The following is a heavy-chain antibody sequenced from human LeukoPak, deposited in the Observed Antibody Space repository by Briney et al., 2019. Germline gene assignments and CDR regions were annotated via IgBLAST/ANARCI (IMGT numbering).Heavy chain of an antibody. D-gene: IGHD2-2*01. V-gene: IGHV3-30-3*01. CDR2: ISYDGSNK. CDR1: GFTFSSYA. J-gene: IGHJ6*03. Sequence: TGRSLRLSCAASGFTFSSYATHWVRQAPGKGLGWVAVISYDGSNKYYADSVKGRFTISRDNSKNTLYLQMNSLRAEDTAVYYCAKVGVVVPAAIYYYYMDVWGKGTTVTVSS. CDR3: AKVGVVVPAAIYYYYMDV.